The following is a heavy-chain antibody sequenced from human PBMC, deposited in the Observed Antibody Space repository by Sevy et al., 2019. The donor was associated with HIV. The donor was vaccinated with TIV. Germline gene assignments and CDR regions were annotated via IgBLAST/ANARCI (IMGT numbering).Heavy chain of an antibody. CDR3: AREGCTKPHDY. CDR1: GFTFSKYS. V-gene: IGHV3-23*01. D-gene: IGHD2-8*01. J-gene: IGHJ4*02. CDR2: LSFGCGEI. Sequence: GGSLRLSCAASGFTFSKYSMSWVRQPPGKGLVLVSTLSFGCGEINYEDSVRGRFTISRDNSKGSVYRQMNNLRPEDTAVYYCAREGCTKPHDYWGQGTLVTVSS.